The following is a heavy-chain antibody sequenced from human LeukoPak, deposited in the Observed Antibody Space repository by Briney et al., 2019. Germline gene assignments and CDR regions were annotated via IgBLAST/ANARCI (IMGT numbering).Heavy chain of an antibody. CDR3: ARAYDGYDSSDGQRVNFDY. V-gene: IGHV4-30-4*01. CDR1: GGSISSGDYY. D-gene: IGHD3-22*01. J-gene: IGHJ4*02. Sequence: PSETLSLTCTVSGGSISSGDYYWSWIRQPPGKGLEWIGFMYYSGSTYYNPPLKSRVTISVDPSKNQFSLKLSSVTAADTAVYYCARAYDGYDSSDGQRVNFDYWGQGTLVTVSS. CDR2: MYYSGST.